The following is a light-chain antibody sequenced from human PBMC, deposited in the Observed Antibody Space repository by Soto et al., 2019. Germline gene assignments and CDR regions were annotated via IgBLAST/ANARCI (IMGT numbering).Light chain of an antibody. CDR1: QGISSW. J-gene: IGKJ1*01. CDR3: QQYNSYSRT. Sequence: DIQMTQSPSTLSASVGDRVTITCRASQGISSWLAWYQQKPGKAPKLLIYDASSLESGVPSRFSGSGSGTEFTLTISSLQPDDFATYYCQQYNSYSRTFGQGTKMDI. V-gene: IGKV1-5*01. CDR2: DAS.